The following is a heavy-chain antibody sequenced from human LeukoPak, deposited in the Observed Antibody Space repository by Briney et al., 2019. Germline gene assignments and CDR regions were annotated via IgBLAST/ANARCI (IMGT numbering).Heavy chain of an antibody. CDR3: ARAPSYYDILTGHYFDY. CDR1: GGSISSGDYY. J-gene: IGHJ4*02. Sequence: SSETLSLTCTVSGGSISSGDYYWGWIRQPPGKGLEGIGYIYYSVSTYYNPSLKSRVTISVDTSKNQFSLKLSSVTAADTAVYYCARAPSYYDILTGHYFDYWGQGTLVTVSS. V-gene: IGHV4-30-4*01. CDR2: IYYSVST. D-gene: IGHD3-9*01.